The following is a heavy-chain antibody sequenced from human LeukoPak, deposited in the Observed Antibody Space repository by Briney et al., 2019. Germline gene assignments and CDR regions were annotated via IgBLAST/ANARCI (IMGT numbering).Heavy chain of an antibody. D-gene: IGHD3-3*01. CDR3: ARAILRFLERNYYGMDV. CDR1: GFTFSSYS. Sequence: PGGSLRLSCAASGFTFSSYSMNWVRQAPGKGLEWVSSISSSSSYIYYADSVKGRFTISRDNAKNSLYLQMNSLRAEDTAVYYCARAILRFLERNYYGMDVWGQGTTVTVSS. J-gene: IGHJ6*02. V-gene: IGHV3-21*01. CDR2: ISSSSSYI.